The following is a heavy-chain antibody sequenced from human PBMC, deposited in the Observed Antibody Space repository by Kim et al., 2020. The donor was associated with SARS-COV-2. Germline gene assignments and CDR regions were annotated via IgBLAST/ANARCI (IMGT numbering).Heavy chain of an antibody. V-gene: IGHV5-10-1*01. D-gene: IGHD5-12*01. CDR3: ARGGFYSGYPDY. Sequence: NASPSFQGHVTISADKSISTAYLQWSSLKASDTAMYYCARGGFYSGYPDYWGQGTLVTVSS. J-gene: IGHJ4*02.